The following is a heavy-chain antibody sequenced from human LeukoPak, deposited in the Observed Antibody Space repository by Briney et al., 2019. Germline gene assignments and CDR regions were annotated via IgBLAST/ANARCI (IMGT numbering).Heavy chain of an antibody. J-gene: IGHJ4*02. V-gene: IGHV3-30*04. Sequence: GGSLRLSCAASGFNFGTYAMDWVRQAPGKGLEWVGDISYDGGYQSYAVSVRGRFTISRENSKNTLYLQMNSLRDEDAAVYYCATESSLSNWGRGTLVTVSS. CDR2: ISYDGGYQ. CDR3: ATESSLSN. CDR1: GFNFGTYA.